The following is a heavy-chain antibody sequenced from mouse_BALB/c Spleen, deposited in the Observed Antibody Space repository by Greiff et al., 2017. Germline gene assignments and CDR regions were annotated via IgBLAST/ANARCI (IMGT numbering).Heavy chain of an antibody. CDR2: ISSGGST. CDR1: GFTFSSYA. CDR3: ARGPSPAWFAY. J-gene: IGHJ3*01. V-gene: IGHV5-6-5*01. Sequence: DVHLVESGGGLVKPGGSLKLSCAASGFTFSSYAMSWVRQTPEKRLEWVASISSGGSTYYPDSVKGRFTISRDNARNILYLQMSSLRSEDTAMYYCARGPSPAWFAYWGQGTLVTVSA.